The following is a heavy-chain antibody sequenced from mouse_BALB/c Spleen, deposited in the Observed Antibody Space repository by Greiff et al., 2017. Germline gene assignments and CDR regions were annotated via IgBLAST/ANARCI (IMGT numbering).Heavy chain of an antibody. J-gene: IGHJ4*01. Sequence: VQLQQPGAELVKPGASVKLSCKASGYTFTSYWMHWVKQRPGQGLEWIGEINPSNGRTNYNEKFKSKATLTVDKSSSTAYMQLSSLTSEDSAVYYCARSFTTVVALYAMDYWGQGTSVTVSS. CDR1: GYTFTSYW. CDR3: ARSFTTVVALYAMDY. V-gene: IGHV1S81*02. CDR2: INPSNGRT. D-gene: IGHD1-1*01.